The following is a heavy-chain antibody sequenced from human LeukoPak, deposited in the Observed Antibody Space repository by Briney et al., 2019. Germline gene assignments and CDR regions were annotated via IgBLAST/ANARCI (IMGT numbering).Heavy chain of an antibody. J-gene: IGHJ1*01. CDR1: GFTFSSYS. CDR2: ISSSSSYI. V-gene: IGHV3-21*03. D-gene: IGHD5-12*01. Sequence: GGSLRLSCAASGFTFSSYSMNWVRQAPGKGLEWVSSISSSSSYIYYADSVKGRFTISRDNAKNSLYLQMNSLKTEDTAVYYCTTVKVGGYDYPGYFQHWGQGTLVTVSS. CDR3: TTVKVGGYDYPGYFQH.